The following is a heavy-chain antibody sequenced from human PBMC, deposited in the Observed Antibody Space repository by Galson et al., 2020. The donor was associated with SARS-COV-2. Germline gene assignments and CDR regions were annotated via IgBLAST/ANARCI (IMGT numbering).Heavy chain of an antibody. Sequence: GGSLRLSCVASGFIFSDYSMNWVRQAPGKGLEWVSYNRGSDNTITYADSVKARFTISRDNAKNSLYLQMNSLRDEDTAVYYCARDSDYAFDYWGQGTLVTVSS. D-gene: IGHD5-12*01. CDR2: NRGSDNTI. V-gene: IGHV3-48*02. J-gene: IGHJ4*02. CDR3: ARDSDYAFDY. CDR1: GFIFSDYS.